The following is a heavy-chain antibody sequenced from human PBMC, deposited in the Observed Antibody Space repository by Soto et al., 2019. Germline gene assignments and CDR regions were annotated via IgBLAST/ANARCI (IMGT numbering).Heavy chain of an antibody. CDR1: GFTFSDYY. J-gene: IGHJ3*02. V-gene: IGHV3-11*01. CDR3: ARAYSDAFDI. D-gene: IGHD2-15*01. CDR2: ISSSGTGI. Sequence: TGVSLRLSCAASGFTFSDYYMTWIRQAPGKGLEWVSYISSSGTGIYYPDSVKGRFTISRDNAKNSLYLQMSSLRAEDTAVYFCARAYSDAFDIWGQGTLVTVSS.